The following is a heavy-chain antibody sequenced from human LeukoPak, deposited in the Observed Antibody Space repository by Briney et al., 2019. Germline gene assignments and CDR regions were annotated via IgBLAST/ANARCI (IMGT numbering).Heavy chain of an antibody. V-gene: IGHV3-33*01. CDR1: GFTFSSYG. Sequence: PGGSLRLSCAAFGFTFSSYGMHWVRQAPGKGLEWVAVIWYDGSNKYYADSVKGRFTISRDNSKNTLYLQMNSLRAEDTAVYYCARGTVTRPFDYWGQGTLVTVSS. CDR3: ARGTVTRPFDY. D-gene: IGHD4-17*01. CDR2: IWYDGSNK. J-gene: IGHJ4*02.